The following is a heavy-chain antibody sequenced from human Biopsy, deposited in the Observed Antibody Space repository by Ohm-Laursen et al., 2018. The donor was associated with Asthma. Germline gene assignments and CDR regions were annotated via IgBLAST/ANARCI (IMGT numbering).Heavy chain of an antibody. CDR1: GFTFGDYA. Sequence: SLRLSCTASGFTFGDYAATWLRQAPGKGPEWVAVMSFDGRQTYYADSVKGRFTISRDNSKNTLYLQMNSLRAEDTAVYYCAKERYYDFWSGYPIWGQGTMVTVSS. J-gene: IGHJ3*02. V-gene: IGHV3-30-3*02. D-gene: IGHD3-3*01. CDR2: MSFDGRQT. CDR3: AKERYYDFWSGYPI.